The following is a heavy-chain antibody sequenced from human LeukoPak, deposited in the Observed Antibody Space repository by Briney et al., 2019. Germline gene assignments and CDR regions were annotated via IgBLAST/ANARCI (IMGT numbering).Heavy chain of an antibody. CDR2: IRFDGTTT. CDR1: GFSFSDHA. Sequence: PGGSLRLSCGASGFSFSDHAMHWVRQAPGKGLEWVAFIRFDGTTTDYRESVRGRFTISRDNSRNTLFLQMNSLGPEDAGVYFCAKPSGNCVDYWGRGTLVTVSS. D-gene: IGHD6-19*01. V-gene: IGHV3-30*02. CDR3: AKPSGNCVDY. J-gene: IGHJ4*02.